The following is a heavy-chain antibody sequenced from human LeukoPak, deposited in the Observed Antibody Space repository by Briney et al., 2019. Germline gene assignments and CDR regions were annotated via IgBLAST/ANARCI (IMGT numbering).Heavy chain of an antibody. CDR3: ARYRHGSGSYYNPGSV. Sequence: ASVKVSCKASGYTFTGYYMHWVRQAPGQGLEWMGWINPNSGGTNYAQRFQGRVTMTRDTSISTAYMELSRLRSDDTAVYYCARYRHGSGSYYNPGSVWGKGTTVTISS. CDR1: GYTFTGYY. J-gene: IGHJ6*04. CDR2: INPNSGGT. V-gene: IGHV1-2*02. D-gene: IGHD3-10*01.